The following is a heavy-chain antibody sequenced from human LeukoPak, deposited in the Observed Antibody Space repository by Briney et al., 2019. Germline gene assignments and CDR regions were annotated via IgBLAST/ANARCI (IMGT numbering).Heavy chain of an antibody. CDR2: INPSGGST. D-gene: IGHD5-18*01. J-gene: IGHJ4*02. CDR1: GYTFANYY. CDR3: ARESAGYSYGAPY. V-gene: IGHV1-46*01. Sequence: ASVKISCKASGYTFANYYIHLVRQAPGQGLEWMGLINPSGGSTNYAQKFQGRVTMTRDTSTSTVYMELSSLRSEDTAVYYCARESAGYSYGAPYWGQGTLVTVSS.